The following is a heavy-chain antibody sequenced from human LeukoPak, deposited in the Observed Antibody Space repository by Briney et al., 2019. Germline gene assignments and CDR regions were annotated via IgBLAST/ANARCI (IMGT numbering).Heavy chain of an antibody. CDR1: GFTFGNYA. V-gene: IGHV3-23*01. J-gene: IGHJ3*02. CDR3: ARDFQLLSDAFDI. D-gene: IGHD2-2*01. Sequence: PGGSLRLSCAASGFTFGNYAMSWVRQAPGKGLEWVSSISGSGDSTFYADSVKGRFTLSRDNSKGTLYLQLNNLRAEDTAVYYCARDFQLLSDAFDIWGQGTMVTVSS. CDR2: ISGSGDST.